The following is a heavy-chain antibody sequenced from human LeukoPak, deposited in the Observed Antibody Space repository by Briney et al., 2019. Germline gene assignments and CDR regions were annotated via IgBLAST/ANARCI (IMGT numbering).Heavy chain of an antibody. V-gene: IGHV4-39*07. D-gene: IGHD3-3*01. CDR1: GGSISSSQHY. CDR3: TTLEWPDTY. Sequence: PSETLSLTCTVSGGSISSSQHYWGWIRQPPGKGLEWIGNIYYSGSTYYNPSLKSRVTISVDTSKNQFSLKLNSVTAADTAVYYCTTLEWPDTYWGQGTLVTVSS. CDR2: IYYSGST. J-gene: IGHJ4*02.